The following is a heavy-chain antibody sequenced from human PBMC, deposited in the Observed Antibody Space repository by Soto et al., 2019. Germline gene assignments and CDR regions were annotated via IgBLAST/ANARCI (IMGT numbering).Heavy chain of an antibody. J-gene: IGHJ6*02. CDR1: GYTFTGYY. V-gene: IGHV1-2*04. CDR2: INPNSGGT. Sequence: ASVKVSCKASGYTFTGYYMHWVRQAPGQGLEWMGWINPNSGGTNYAQKFQGWVTMTRDTSISTAYMELSRLRSDDTAVYYCARATGYSYGYGYYYYGMDVWGQGTTVTVS. D-gene: IGHD5-18*01. CDR3: ARATGYSYGYGYYYYGMDV.